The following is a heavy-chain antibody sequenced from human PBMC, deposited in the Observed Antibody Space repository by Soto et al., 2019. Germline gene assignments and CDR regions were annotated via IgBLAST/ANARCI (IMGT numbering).Heavy chain of an antibody. Sequence: VQLVQSGAEVKKPGASVTVSCKASGYTFTTYSVHWVRQAPGQSLEWMGWIKTDSGQTKYAQRFQGRVIITRDSPATTVYMELDNLKSEDTATYYCARQRGRYITNWGSGRPDKWFDPWGQGTLVTVSS. D-gene: IGHD7-27*01. CDR3: ARQRGRYITNWGSGRPDKWFDP. J-gene: IGHJ5*02. CDR2: IKTDSGQT. V-gene: IGHV1-3*04. CDR1: GYTFTTYS.